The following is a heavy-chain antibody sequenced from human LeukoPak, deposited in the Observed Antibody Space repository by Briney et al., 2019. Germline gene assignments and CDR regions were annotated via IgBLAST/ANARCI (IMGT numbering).Heavy chain of an antibody. CDR1: GFTFSGYW. D-gene: IGHD1-26*01. J-gene: IGHJ4*02. CDR2: IKQDGSEI. V-gene: IGHV3-7*01. Sequence: PGGSLRLSCAASGFTFSGYWMSWVRQAPGKGPEWVANIKQDGSEIYYVDSVKGRFTISRDKAKNSLFLQMNSLRAEDTAVYYCARDKAVGPTLLDYWGQGNLVTVSS. CDR3: ARDKAVGPTLLDY.